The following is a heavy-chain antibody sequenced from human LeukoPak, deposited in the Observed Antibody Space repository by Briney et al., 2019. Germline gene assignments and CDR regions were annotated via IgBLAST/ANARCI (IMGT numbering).Heavy chain of an antibody. CDR1: GFTFSSYS. CDR3: ARDRLGSSAPDWFDP. J-gene: IGHJ5*02. CDR2: ISSSSSTI. V-gene: IGHV3-48*04. D-gene: IGHD6-13*01. Sequence: PGGSLRLSCAASGFTFSSYSMNWVRQAPGKGLEWVSSISSSSSTIYYADSVKGRFTISRDNAKNALYLQMNSLRAEDTAVYYCARDRLGSSAPDWFDPWGQGTLVTFSS.